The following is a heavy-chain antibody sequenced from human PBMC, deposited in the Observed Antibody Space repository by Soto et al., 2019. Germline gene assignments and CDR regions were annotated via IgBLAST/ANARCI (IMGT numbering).Heavy chain of an antibody. CDR2: ITPIFGTP. CDR1: GGTLSSYV. J-gene: IGHJ3*02. Sequence: QVQLVQSGAEVKKPGCSVKVSCKASGGTLSSYVVSWVRQGPGQGLKWMGGITPIFGTPNYAQKFQGRVTITANESTSTAYMELSSLRSEDTATYYCARVLRIQTLKNAFDIWGQGTMVTVSS. CDR3: ARVLRIQTLKNAFDI. V-gene: IGHV1-69*01. D-gene: IGHD5-18*01.